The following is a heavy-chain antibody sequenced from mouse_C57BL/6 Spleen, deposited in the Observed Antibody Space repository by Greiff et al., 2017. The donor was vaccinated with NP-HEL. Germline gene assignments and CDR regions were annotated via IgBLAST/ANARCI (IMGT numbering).Heavy chain of an antibody. J-gene: IGHJ2*01. V-gene: IGHV1-69*01. CDR3: ASYYYGSSYFDY. D-gene: IGHD1-1*01. CDR2: IDPSDSYT. Sequence: VQLQQSGAELVMPGASVKLSCKASGYTFTSYWMHWVKQRPGQGLEWIGEIDPSDSYTNYNQKFKGKSTLTVDKSSSTAYMQLSSLTSEDSAVYYCASYYYGSSYFDYWGQGTTLTVSS. CDR1: GYTFTSYW.